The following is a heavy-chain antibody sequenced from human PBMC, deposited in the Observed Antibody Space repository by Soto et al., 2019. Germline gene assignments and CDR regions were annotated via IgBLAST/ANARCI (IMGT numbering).Heavy chain of an antibody. CDR1: GFTFSSYW. CDR2: INSDGSST. CDR3: ARGYDFGSGYPMDV. V-gene: IGHV3-74*01. D-gene: IGHD3-3*01. Sequence: EVQLVESGGGLVQPGGSLRLSCAASGFTFSSYWMHWVRQAPGKGLVWVSRINSDGSSTSYADSVKGRFTISRDNAKTTLYLQMNSRRAEDTAVYYCARGYDFGSGYPMDVWGKGTTVTVSS. J-gene: IGHJ6*03.